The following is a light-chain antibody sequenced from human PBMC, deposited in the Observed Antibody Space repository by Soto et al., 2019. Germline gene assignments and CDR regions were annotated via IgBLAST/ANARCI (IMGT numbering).Light chain of an antibody. CDR3: QQYNKRPPWT. CDR2: GAS. Sequence: EIVMTQSPATLSVSPGERATLSCWASQPISNDLAWYQQKPGQTPRLLIYGASTRVTGIPARFSGSGSGTEFTLTISSLQSEDFAVYYCQQYNKRPPWTFGQGTKVEIK. CDR1: QPISND. J-gene: IGKJ1*01. V-gene: IGKV3-15*01.